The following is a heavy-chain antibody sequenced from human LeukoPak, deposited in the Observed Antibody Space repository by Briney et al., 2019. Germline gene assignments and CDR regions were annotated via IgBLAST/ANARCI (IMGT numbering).Heavy chain of an antibody. D-gene: IGHD3-9*01. CDR1: GGSISSSSYY. CDR2: IYYSGST. CDR3: ASLRYFDRYAFDI. Sequence: SETLSLTCTVSGGSISSSSYYWGWIRQPPGKGLEWIGSIYYSGSTYYNPSLKSRVTISVDTSKNQFSLKLSSVTAADTAVYYCASLRYFDRYAFDIWGQGTMVTVSS. V-gene: IGHV4-39*01. J-gene: IGHJ3*02.